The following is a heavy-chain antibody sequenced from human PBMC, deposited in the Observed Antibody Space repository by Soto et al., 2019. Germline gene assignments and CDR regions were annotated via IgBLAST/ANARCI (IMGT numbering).Heavy chain of an antibody. CDR3: ARGHSGSYRTGEGYYYGMDV. CDR2: IYYSGST. D-gene: IGHD1-26*01. V-gene: IGHV4-59*01. J-gene: IGHJ6*02. Sequence: QVQLQESGPGLVKPSETLSLTCTVSGGSISSYYWSWIRQPPGKGLEWIGYIYYSGSTNYNPSLKRRGPISVDTANNQCSLKLSSVTAADTAVYYCARGHSGSYRTGEGYYYGMDVWGQGTTVTVSS. CDR1: GGSISSYY.